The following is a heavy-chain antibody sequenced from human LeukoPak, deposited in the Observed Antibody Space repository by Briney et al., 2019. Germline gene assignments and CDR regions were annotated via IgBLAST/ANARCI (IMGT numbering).Heavy chain of an antibody. Sequence: SETLSLTCTVSGGSISSGDYYWSWIRQPPGKGLEWIGYIYYSGSTYYNPSLKSRVTISVDTSKNQFSLKLSSVTAADTAVYYCASSYDSSGYYDYWGQGTLVTVSS. CDR2: IYYSGST. D-gene: IGHD3-22*01. J-gene: IGHJ4*02. CDR1: GGSISSGDYY. V-gene: IGHV4-30-4*01. CDR3: ASSYDSSGYYDY.